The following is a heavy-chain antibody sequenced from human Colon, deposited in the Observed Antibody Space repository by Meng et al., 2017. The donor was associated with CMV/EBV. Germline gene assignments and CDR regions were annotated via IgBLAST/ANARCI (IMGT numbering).Heavy chain of an antibody. D-gene: IGHD2-2*02. J-gene: IGHJ1*01. CDR1: GFTFSSYG. CDR2: ISYDGSNQ. Sequence: GGSLRLSCAASGFTFSSYGMHWVRQAPGKGLEWVACISYDGSNQYYADSVKGRFTISRDNYRNILYLQMNSLRPEDTAVYDCARGSVPAAINGVMYFHHWGQGTLVTVSS. CDR3: ARGSVPAAINGVMYFHH. V-gene: IGHV3-30*19.